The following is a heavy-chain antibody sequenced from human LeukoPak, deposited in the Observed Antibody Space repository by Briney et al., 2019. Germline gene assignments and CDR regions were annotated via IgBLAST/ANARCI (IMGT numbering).Heavy chain of an antibody. CDR1: GGSISSGGYY. V-gene: IGHV4-31*03. D-gene: IGHD4-17*01. J-gene: IGHJ5*02. Sequence: PSETLSLTCTVSGGSISSGGYYWSWIRQHPGKGLEWIGYIYYSGSTYYNPSLKSRVTISVDTSKNQFSLKLSSVTAADTAVYYCARELGHGDPGWFDPWGEGTLVTVSS. CDR2: IYYSGST. CDR3: ARELGHGDPGWFDP.